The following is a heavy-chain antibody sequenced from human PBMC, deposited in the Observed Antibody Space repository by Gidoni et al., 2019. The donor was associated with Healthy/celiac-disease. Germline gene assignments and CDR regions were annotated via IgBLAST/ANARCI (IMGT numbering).Heavy chain of an antibody. CDR1: GFTFADYA. J-gene: IGHJ4*02. CDR2: ISWNSGSI. D-gene: IGHD6-19*01. V-gene: IGHV3-9*01. Sequence: EVQLVESGGGLVQPGRSLRLSCAASGFTFADYAMHWVRQAPGKGLEWVSGISWNSGSIGYADSVKGRFTISRDNAKNSLYLQMNSLRAEDTALYYCAKDIHQGYSSGWYDYWGQGTLVTVSS. CDR3: AKDIHQGYSSGWYDY.